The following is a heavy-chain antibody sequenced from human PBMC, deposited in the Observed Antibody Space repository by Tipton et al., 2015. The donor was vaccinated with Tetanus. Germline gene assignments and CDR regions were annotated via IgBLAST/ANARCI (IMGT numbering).Heavy chain of an antibody. D-gene: IGHD3/OR15-3a*01. CDR2: SIWNGATI. J-gene: IGHJ2*01. V-gene: IGHV3-9*01. CDR3: ARTTQQSFGLGVDLWGYFDL. Sequence: SLRLSCAGSGFTFDDYAMVWVRQAPGRGLEWVSGSIWNGATIGYADSVKGRFTISRDNAKSSLYLHMKSLRVDDTALYYCARTTQQSFGLGVDLWGYFDLWGRGTLVTVSS. CDR1: GFTFDDYA.